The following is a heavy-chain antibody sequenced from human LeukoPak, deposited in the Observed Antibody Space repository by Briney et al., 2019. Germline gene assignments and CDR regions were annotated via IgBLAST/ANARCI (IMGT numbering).Heavy chain of an antibody. Sequence: ASVKVSCKVSGYTLTELSMHWVRQAPGKGLEWMGGFDPEDGETIYAQKFQGRVTMTEDTSTDTAYMELSSLRSEDTAVYYCATPWSYSYGYANFDYWGQGTLVTVSS. D-gene: IGHD5-18*01. V-gene: IGHV1-24*01. CDR1: GYTLTELS. CDR2: FDPEDGET. J-gene: IGHJ4*02. CDR3: ATPWSYSYGYANFDY.